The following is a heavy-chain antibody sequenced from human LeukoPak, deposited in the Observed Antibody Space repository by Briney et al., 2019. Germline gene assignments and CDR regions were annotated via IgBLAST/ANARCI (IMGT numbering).Heavy chain of an antibody. V-gene: IGHV5-10-1*01. CDR1: ENSFTSYW. J-gene: IGHJ4*02. CDR2: IDPSDSYT. CDR3: ARGPDIVVPGGAFDY. Sequence: GESLKISCKSSENSFTSYWISWVRQMPGKGLEWMGRIDPSDSYTNYSPSFKGHVTISADKSISTAYLQWSSLKASDTAMYYCARGPDIVVPGGAFDYWGQGTLVTVSS. D-gene: IGHD2-2*01.